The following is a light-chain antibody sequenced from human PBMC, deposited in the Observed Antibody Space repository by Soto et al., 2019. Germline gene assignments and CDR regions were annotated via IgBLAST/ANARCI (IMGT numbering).Light chain of an antibody. J-gene: IGLJ3*02. Sequence: QSVLTQPASVSGSPGQSIAISCTGTSSDVGGYNYVSWYQQHPGKTPNLMIYDVSNRSSGVSNRFSGSKSGNTASLTISGLQAEDEADYYCSSYTSSSTWVFGGGTKVTVL. CDR3: SSYTSSSTWV. CDR1: SSDVGGYNY. V-gene: IGLV2-14*01. CDR2: DVS.